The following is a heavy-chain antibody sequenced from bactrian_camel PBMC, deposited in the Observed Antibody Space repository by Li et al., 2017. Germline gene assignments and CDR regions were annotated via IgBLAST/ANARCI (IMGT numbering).Heavy chain of an antibody. J-gene: IGHJ4*01. CDR3: AAFICGDCLAQSEYLY. Sequence: QLVESGGGTVQAGGSLRLSCTASNLTSGFTLDDYAMGWFRQAPGQEREGVAAINSDGTPRYADSVKGRFTVSLDNAKNTLYLQMHSLKSEDTALYYCAAFICGDCLAQSEYLYWGQGTQVTVS. CDR1: NLTSGFTLDDYA. D-gene: IGHD1*01. V-gene: IGHV3S61*01. CDR2: INSDGTP.